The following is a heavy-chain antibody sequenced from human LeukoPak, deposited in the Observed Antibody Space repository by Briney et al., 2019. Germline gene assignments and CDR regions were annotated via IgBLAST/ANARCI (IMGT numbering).Heavy chain of an antibody. Sequence: GGSLRLSCAASDFNFITYAMSWVRQAPGKGLEWVSIISGGGDVTHYADSVKGRFTISRDNSKNTLYFQMNSLRVEDTAVYYCARVSSMLRGPLVIYYFDFWGQGTLVTVSS. D-gene: IGHD3-10*01. CDR2: ISGGGDVT. CDR3: ARVSSMLRGPLVIYYFDF. V-gene: IGHV3-23*01. J-gene: IGHJ4*02. CDR1: DFNFITYA.